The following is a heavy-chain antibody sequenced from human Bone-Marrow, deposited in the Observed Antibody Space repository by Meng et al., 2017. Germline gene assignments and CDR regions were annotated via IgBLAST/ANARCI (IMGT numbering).Heavy chain of an antibody. CDR3: ARVFDTYYFDS. Sequence: QVQVVAAGGGVGQPGRSLSLSCAASGFPFSSYGMHWVRQAPGKGLEWVALIWSDGSNKYYEDSVKGRFTISRDNSKNTLYLQMNSLRAEDTALYYCARVFDTYYFDSWGQGTLVTVSS. V-gene: IGHV3-33*01. CDR2: IWSDGSNK. J-gene: IGHJ4*02. CDR1: GFPFSSYG.